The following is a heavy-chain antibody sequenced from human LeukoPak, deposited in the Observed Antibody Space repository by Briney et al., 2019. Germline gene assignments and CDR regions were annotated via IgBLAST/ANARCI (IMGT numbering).Heavy chain of an antibody. V-gene: IGHV3-21*06. CDR3: AKVGTGNQYGSGDFDL. D-gene: IGHD3-10*01. CDR1: GFIFNTHS. Sequence: PGGSLRLSCAASGFIFNTHSMNWVRQAPGKGLEWVSAISRSSSSIKYADSVKGRFTISRDDAKSSVYLEMNSLRADDTAVYYCAKVGTGNQYGSGDFDLWGQGGLVTVSS. J-gene: IGHJ4*02. CDR2: ISRSSSSI.